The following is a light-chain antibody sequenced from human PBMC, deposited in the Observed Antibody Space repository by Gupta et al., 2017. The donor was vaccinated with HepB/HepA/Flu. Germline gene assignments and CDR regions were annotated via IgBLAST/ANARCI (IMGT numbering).Light chain of an antibody. Sequence: SVLPQSTSVSGPPGQRGTISCSGSSSNVGRNNVNWYQHRPGTAPKILIYYKEGRPAGVPDRISGSKYGTASSRAISGRQEEDEADYYCAAWETSLSVVVYGGGTKRTVL. CDR3: AAWETSLSVVV. V-gene: IGLV1-44*01. J-gene: IGLJ2*01. CDR2: YKE. CDR1: SSNVGRNN.